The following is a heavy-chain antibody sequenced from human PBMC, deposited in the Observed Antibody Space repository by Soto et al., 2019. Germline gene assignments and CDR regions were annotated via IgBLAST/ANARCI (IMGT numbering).Heavy chain of an antibody. J-gene: IGHJ4*02. V-gene: IGHV1-18*01. CDR2: ISANNGNT. CDR1: GYTFTSYG. CDR3: ARDRGSYALDY. D-gene: IGHD1-26*01. Sequence: QVQLVQSGAEVKKPGASVKVSCKASGYTFTSYGISWVRQAPGQGLEWMGWISANNGNTNYAQKLQGRVTMTTDTSXXXAXXXXXXXXSXXTAVYYXARDRGSYALDYWGQGTLVTVSS.